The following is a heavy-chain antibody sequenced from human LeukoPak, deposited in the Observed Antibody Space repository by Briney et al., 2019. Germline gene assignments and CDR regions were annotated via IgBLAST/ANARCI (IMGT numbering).Heavy chain of an antibody. CDR1: GFTFDDYA. V-gene: IGHV3-9*01. D-gene: IGHD6-19*01. CDR3: ARDPSSGWYLKGWFDP. J-gene: IGHJ5*02. Sequence: PGRSLRLSCAASGFTFDDYAMHWLRQGPGKGLEWVSGISWDSGSIGYADSVKGRFTISRDNAKNSLYLQMNSLRAEDTALYYCARDPSSGWYLKGWFDPWGQGTLVTVSS. CDR2: ISWDSGSI.